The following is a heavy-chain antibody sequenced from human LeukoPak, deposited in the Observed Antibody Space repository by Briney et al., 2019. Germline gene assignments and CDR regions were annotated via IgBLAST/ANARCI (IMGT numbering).Heavy chain of an antibody. J-gene: IGHJ4*02. CDR3: ARGVAVPGSHRWVFEY. Sequence: ASVTVSFKASGYTFTSYDINWVRQATGQGREWMGWMNPNSGNTGYEQKFQGRVTITRNTAITTAYMDMCSLRSEDTAVYSCARGVAVPGSHRWVFEYWGQGTLVTVSS. V-gene: IGHV1-8*01. D-gene: IGHD6-19*01. CDR2: MNPNSGNT. CDR1: GYTFTSYD.